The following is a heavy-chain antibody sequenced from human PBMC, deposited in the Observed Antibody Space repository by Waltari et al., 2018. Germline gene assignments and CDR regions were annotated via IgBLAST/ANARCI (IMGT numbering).Heavy chain of an antibody. CDR1: GGSFSGYY. D-gene: IGHD6-6*01. J-gene: IGHJ4*02. CDR2: INHSGST. CDR3: AREHSSSSHY. V-gene: IGHV4-34*01. Sequence: QVQLQQWGAGLLKPSETLSLTCAVYGGSFSGYYWSWIRQPPGKGLEWIGEINHSGSTNYNPSLKSRVTISVDTSKNQFSLKLSSVTAADTAVYYCAREHSSSSHYWGQGTLVTVSS.